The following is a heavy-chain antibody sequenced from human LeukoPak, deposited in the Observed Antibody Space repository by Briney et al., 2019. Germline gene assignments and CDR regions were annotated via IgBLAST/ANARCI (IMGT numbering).Heavy chain of an antibody. CDR2: ISGGGSST. J-gene: IGHJ5*02. CDR3: ARDRKRYFDWPGLGWFDP. D-gene: IGHD3-9*01. Sequence: PGGSLRLSCAASGFTFSSYAMNWVRQAPGKGLEWVSAISGGGSSTYYADSVKGRFTISRDNSKNTLYLQMNSLRAEDTAVYYCARDRKRYFDWPGLGWFDPWGQGTLVTVSS. V-gene: IGHV3-23*01. CDR1: GFTFSSYA.